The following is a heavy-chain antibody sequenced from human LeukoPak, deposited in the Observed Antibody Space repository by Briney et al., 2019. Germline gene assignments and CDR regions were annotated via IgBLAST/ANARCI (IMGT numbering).Heavy chain of an antibody. D-gene: IGHD3-22*01. Sequence: GASVKVSCKVSGYTLTELSMHWVRQAPGKGLGWMGGFDPEDGETIYAQKFQGRVTMTEDTSTDTAYMELSSLRSEDTAVYYCVSGNYYDSSGYYFRWFDPWGQGTLVTVSS. CDR3: VSGNYYDSSGYYFRWFDP. CDR2: FDPEDGET. V-gene: IGHV1-24*01. J-gene: IGHJ5*02. CDR1: GYTLTELS.